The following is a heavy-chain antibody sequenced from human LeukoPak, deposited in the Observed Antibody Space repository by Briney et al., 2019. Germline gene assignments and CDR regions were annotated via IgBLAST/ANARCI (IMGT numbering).Heavy chain of an antibody. CDR1: GYTFTSYD. V-gene: IGHV1-8*03. CDR2: MNPNSGNT. Sequence: ASVKVSCKASGYTFTSYDINWVRQATGQGLEWMGWMNPNSGNTGYAQKFQGRVTITRNTSISTAYMELSSLRFEDTAVYYCARDRGYCSSTSCYTFDYWGQGTLVTVSS. CDR3: ARDRGYCSSTSCYTFDY. J-gene: IGHJ4*02. D-gene: IGHD2-2*02.